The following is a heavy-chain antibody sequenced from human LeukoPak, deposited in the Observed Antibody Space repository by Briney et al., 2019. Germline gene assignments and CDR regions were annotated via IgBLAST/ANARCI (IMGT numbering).Heavy chain of an antibody. V-gene: IGHV3-33*01. CDR1: GFTFSSYG. CDR3: AGTGVDFYYYYYMYV. J-gene: IGHJ6*03. Sequence: GGSLRLSCAASGFTFSSYGMHWVRKAPGQGLGRVGVICYDGSNIYYADSVKGRFTISRDNSKNTLYLQMTSLRAEDTAVYYCAGTGVDFYYYYYMYVWGKGTTVTVSS. D-gene: IGHD7-27*01. CDR2: ICYDGSNI.